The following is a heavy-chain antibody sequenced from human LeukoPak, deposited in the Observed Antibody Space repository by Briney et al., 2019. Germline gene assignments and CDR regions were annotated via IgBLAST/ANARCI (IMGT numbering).Heavy chain of an antibody. CDR2: IYSVVST. Sequence: GGSLRHSCAASGFTASSDYMSWVRQAPGKRLEWVSDIYSVVSTCYADCVKGRFTISRDKSKNTVYLQMNSLRFEDTAMYYCARNWFDPWGQGTLVTVSS. J-gene: IGHJ5*02. V-gene: IGHV3-53*05. CDR3: ARNWFDP. CDR1: GFTASSDY.